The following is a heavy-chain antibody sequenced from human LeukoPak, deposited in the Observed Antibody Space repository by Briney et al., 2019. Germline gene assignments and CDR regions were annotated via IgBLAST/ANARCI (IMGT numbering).Heavy chain of an antibody. D-gene: IGHD5-18*01. CDR1: GFTFSSYG. J-gene: IGHJ4*02. Sequence: GGCLRLSCAASGFTFSSYGMHWVRQAPGKGLEWVAVISYDGSNKYYADSVKGRFTISRDNSKNTLYLQMNSLRAEDTAVYYCAKRGYSYGYDEDSYFDYWGQGTLVTVSS. V-gene: IGHV3-30*18. CDR3: AKRGYSYGYDEDSYFDY. CDR2: ISYDGSNK.